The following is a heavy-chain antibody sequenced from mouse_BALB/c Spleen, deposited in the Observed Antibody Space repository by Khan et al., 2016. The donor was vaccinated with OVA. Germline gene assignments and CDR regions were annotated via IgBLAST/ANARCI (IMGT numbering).Heavy chain of an antibody. V-gene: IGHV2-6-1*01. D-gene: IGHD2-10*01. CDR2: IWSDGST. CDR1: GFSLTNYG. J-gene: IGHJ4*01. CDR3: ARQPYYHYYIMDY. Sequence: QVQLKESGPGLVAPSQSLSITCTISGFSLTNYGIHWVRQPPGKGLEWLVVIWSDGSTTYNSALKSRLSISKDNSKSQVFLKMNSLQTDDTAMHYCARQPYYHYYIMDYWGQGTSGTVSS.